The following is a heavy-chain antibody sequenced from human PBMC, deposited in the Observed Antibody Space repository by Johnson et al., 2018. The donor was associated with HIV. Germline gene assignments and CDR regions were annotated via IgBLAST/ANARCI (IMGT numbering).Heavy chain of an antibody. D-gene: IGHD1-7*01. Sequence: QMLLVESGGGLVKPGGSLRLSCVASGFTFSNYGMHWVRQAPGKGLEWVAFIRYDGNNRNYADSVKGRFSISRDNSKNTLYLQMNSLRVEDTAMYYCARAPYNWNLGLFDAFDVWGQGTKVTVSA. J-gene: IGHJ3*01. CDR2: IRYDGNNR. CDR3: ARAPYNWNLGLFDAFDV. CDR1: GFTFSNYG. V-gene: IGHV3-30*02.